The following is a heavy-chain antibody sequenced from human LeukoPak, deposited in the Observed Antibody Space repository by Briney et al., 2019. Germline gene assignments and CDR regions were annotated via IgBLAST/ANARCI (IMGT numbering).Heavy chain of an antibody. CDR2: ISTNGGST. V-gene: IGHV3-64*01. CDR3: ARPSGYSSSWYVGGYDV. D-gene: IGHD6-13*01. CDR1: GFAFSNFA. Sequence: GGSLRLSCAASGFAFSNFAMHWVRQAPGKGLEYVSAISTNGGSTFYASSVKGRFTISRDNSKNTLYLQMGSLRAEDMAVYYCARPSGYSSSWYVGGYDVWGQGTLVTVSS. J-gene: IGHJ4*02.